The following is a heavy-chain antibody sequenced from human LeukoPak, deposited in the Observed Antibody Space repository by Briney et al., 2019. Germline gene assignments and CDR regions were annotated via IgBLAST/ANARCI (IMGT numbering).Heavy chain of an antibody. Sequence: GVSLRLPCAASGFTFSDYYMSWIRQAPGKGLEWVSYISSSGSTIYYADSVKGRFTISRDNAKNSLYLQMNSLRAEDTAVYYCAMARGYSGYDIIDYWGQGTLVTVSS. CDR3: AMARGYSGYDIIDY. D-gene: IGHD5-12*01. CDR1: GFTFSDYY. CDR2: ISSSGSTI. V-gene: IGHV3-11*01. J-gene: IGHJ4*02.